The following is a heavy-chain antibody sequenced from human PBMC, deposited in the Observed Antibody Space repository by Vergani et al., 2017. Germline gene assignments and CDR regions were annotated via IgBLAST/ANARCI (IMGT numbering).Heavy chain of an antibody. D-gene: IGHD6-19*01. CDR3: AGFSSSGWYGLDY. CDR2: IHSSGST. J-gene: IGHJ4*02. Sequence: QVQLHESGPGLVKPSQTLSLTCTVSGGSITSGSFYWSWIRQPAGKGLEWIGRIHSSGSTNYNPSLKSRVTISVDTSKNQFSLKLSSVTAADTAVYYCAGFSSSGWYGLDYWGQGTLVTVSS. V-gene: IGHV4-61*02. CDR1: GGSITSGSFY.